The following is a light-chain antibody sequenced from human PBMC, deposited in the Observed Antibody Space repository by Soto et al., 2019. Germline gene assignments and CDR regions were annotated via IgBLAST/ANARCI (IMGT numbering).Light chain of an antibody. V-gene: IGKV3-20*01. CDR2: GTS. Sequence: EIVLTQPPCTLSLNAGERATLSCRASQSVSINYFAWFQQRPGQAPRLLLYGTSSRATGIPDRFSGSGSGTDFTLTISRLEPEDFGIYYCQKYNQWPWTFGPGTKVDIK. CDR1: QSVSINY. J-gene: IGKJ1*01. CDR3: QKYNQWPWT.